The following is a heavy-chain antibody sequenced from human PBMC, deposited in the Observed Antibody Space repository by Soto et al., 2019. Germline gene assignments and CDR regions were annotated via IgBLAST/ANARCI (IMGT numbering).Heavy chain of an antibody. CDR1: GYTFTSYG. CDR3: AKVQGGVVTASIIDY. V-gene: IGHV1-18*01. Sequence: WASVKVSCKASGYTFTSYGISWVRQAPGQGLEWMGWINTYNDNTNYAQKLQGRVTMTTDTSTSTAYMELRSLRSDDTAVYYCAKVQGGVVTASIIDYWGQGTLVTVSS. D-gene: IGHD2-21*02. J-gene: IGHJ4*02. CDR2: INTYNDNT.